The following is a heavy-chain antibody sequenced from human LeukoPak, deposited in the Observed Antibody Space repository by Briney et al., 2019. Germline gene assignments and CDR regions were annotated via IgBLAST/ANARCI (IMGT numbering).Heavy chain of an antibody. D-gene: IGHD3-10*01. CDR2: IYHSGST. J-gene: IGHJ5*02. CDR1: GYSISSGYY. Sequence: PSETLSLTCTVSGYSISSGYYWGWIRQPPGKGLEWIGSIYHSGSTYYNPSLRSRVTISVDTSKNQFSLKLSSVTAADTAVYYCAFVGFGELLQENWFDPWGQGTLVTVSS. CDR3: AFVGFGELLQENWFDP. V-gene: IGHV4-38-2*02.